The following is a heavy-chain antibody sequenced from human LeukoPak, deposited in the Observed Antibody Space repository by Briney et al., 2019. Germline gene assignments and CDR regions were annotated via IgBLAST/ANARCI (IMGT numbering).Heavy chain of an antibody. J-gene: IGHJ4*02. CDR1: GDSITNGNW. D-gene: IGHD4-17*01. CDR2: IYNSGRT. CDR3: ARGRTSLTTTLDFDY. Sequence: SETLSLTCAVSGDSITNGNWWSWVRQPPGKGLDWIGEIYNSGRTNYGPSLKSRVIISVDKSKNQFSLKLNSVTAADTAVYYCARGRTSLTTTLDFDYWGQGTLVTVSS. V-gene: IGHV4-4*02.